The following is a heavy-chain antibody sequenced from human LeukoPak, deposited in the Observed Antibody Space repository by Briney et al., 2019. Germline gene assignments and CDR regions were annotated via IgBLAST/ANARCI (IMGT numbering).Heavy chain of an antibody. CDR2: ITGNGGGT. J-gene: IGHJ4*02. CDR3: ARAGFTFADYFGSFFDY. D-gene: IGHD3-10*01. V-gene: IGHV3-23*01. Sequence: GGSLRLSCAASGFTFSKYGMTWVRQAPGKGLEWVSTITGNGGGTYYADSVKGRFTISRDNAKNSLYLQMNSLRAEDTAVYYCARAGFTFADYFGSFFDYWGQGTLVTVSS. CDR1: GFTFSKYG.